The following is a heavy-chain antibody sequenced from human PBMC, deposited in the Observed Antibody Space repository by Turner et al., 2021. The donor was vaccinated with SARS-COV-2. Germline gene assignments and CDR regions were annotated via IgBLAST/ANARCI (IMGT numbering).Heavy chain of an antibody. CDR1: GVTVSSNY. J-gene: IGHJ5*02. Sequence: EVQLVETGGGLIQPGGSLRLSCAASGVTVSSNYMTWVRQAPGKGLEWISTVYYTGSTEYNPSLKSRVTISVDTSKNQFSLKLTSVTAADTAVYYCARRIQSWSLFKSWGQGTLVTVSS. CDR2: VYYTGST. CDR3: ARRIQSWSLFKS. V-gene: IGHV3-53*02. D-gene: IGHD5-18*01.